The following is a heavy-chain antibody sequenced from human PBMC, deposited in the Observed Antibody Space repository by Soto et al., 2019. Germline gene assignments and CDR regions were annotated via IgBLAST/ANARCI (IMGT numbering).Heavy chain of an antibody. V-gene: IGHV1-69*08. CDR2: VIPILGAS. CDR3: ALSRGSYYSNFDS. CDR1: ADTFTGYT. Sequence: QVQLVQSGAEVKKPGSSVKVSCKASADTFTGYTVTWVRQAPGQGLEWVGRVIPILGASNFAQKFQGRVTISADKSTDTAYMVLTGLTSEDTAVYYWALSRGSYYSNFDSWGQGTLVTVSS. D-gene: IGHD3-10*01. J-gene: IGHJ4*02.